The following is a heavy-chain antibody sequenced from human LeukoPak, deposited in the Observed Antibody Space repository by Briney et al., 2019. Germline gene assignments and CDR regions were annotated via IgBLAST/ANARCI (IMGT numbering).Heavy chain of an antibody. J-gene: IGHJ4*02. V-gene: IGHV3-33*01. CDR2: IWYDGSNG. CDR3: ARPPQQRVWFFDD. D-gene: IGHD6-13*01. Sequence: GGSLRLSCAASGFSFSSYGMHWVRQAPGKGLEWVAAIWYDGSNGYYEDSVKGRFTISRDNSKNTVCLQMDSLRVEDTAVYYCARPPQQRVWFFDDWGQGTLVTVPS. CDR1: GFSFSSYG.